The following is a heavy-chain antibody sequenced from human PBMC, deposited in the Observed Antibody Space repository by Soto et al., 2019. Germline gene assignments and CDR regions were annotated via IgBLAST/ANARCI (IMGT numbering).Heavy chain of an antibody. CDR2: IYRTGST. CDR3: ARRRGSGSYWSWYFDL. V-gene: IGHV4-30-2*01. J-gene: IGHJ2*01. D-gene: IGHD3-10*01. Sequence: PSETLSLTCGVSGGSIISADYAWSWIRQPPGKGLEWIGYIYRTGSTYYNPSLKSRVTISLDRSKNQFSLNLSSVTAADTAVYFCARRRGSGSYWSWYFDLWGRGTLVTVSS. CDR1: GGSIISADYA.